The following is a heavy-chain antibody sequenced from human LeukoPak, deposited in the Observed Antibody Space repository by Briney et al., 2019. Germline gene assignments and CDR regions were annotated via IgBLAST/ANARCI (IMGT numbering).Heavy chain of an antibody. CDR3: ARRWGGATSGFDY. Sequence: TSETLSLTCTVSGGSISSYYWNWIRQSPGKGMEWIGYIYSSGSTNYNPSLRSRVTISVDTSKNQFSLKLSSVTAADTAVYYCARRWGGATSGFDYWGQGTLVTVSS. J-gene: IGHJ4*02. CDR1: GGSISSYY. CDR2: IYSSGST. D-gene: IGHD1-26*01. V-gene: IGHV4-59*08.